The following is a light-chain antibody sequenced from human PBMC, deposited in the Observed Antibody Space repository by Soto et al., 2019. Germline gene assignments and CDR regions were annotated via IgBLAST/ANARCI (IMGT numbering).Light chain of an antibody. CDR2: KAS. J-gene: IGKJ1*01. V-gene: IGKV1-5*03. CDR1: QTISSW. Sequence: IPMTHSPCTLSGYIRDTVTATCRASQTISSWLAWYQQKPGKAPKLLIYKASTLKSGVPSRFSGSGSGTEFTLTISSLQPDDFATYYCQHYNSYSEAFGQGSKVDI. CDR3: QHYNSYSEA.